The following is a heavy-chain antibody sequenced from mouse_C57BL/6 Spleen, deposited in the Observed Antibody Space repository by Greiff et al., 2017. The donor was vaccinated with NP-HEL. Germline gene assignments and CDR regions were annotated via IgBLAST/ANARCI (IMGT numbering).Heavy chain of an antibody. Sequence: EVKLVESGGGLVKPGGSLKLSCAASGFTFSSYAMSWVRQTPEKRLEWVATISDGGRYTYYPDNVKGRFPISRDNAKNNLYLQMSHLKSEDTAMYYCARKNYDYLSWFAYWGQGTLGTVSA. CDR3: ARKNYDYLSWFAY. CDR2: ISDGGRYT. D-gene: IGHD2-4*01. V-gene: IGHV5-4*03. CDR1: GFTFSSYA. J-gene: IGHJ3*01.